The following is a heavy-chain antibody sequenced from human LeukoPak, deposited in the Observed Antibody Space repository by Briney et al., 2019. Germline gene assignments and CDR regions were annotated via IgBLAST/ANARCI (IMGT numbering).Heavy chain of an antibody. CDR1: GLSFRSHW. D-gene: IGHD5-24*01. CDR3: ATISAQTFDI. V-gene: IGHV3-7*01. J-gene: IGHJ3*02. Sequence: GGSLRLSCVRSGLSFRSHWANWVRQSPGKGLEWVANIKPDGSDKYYVDSARGRFTVSRDNAKNSAFLQMNSLRAEDTAIYYCATISAQTFDIWGQGTLVSVSS. CDR2: IKPDGSDK.